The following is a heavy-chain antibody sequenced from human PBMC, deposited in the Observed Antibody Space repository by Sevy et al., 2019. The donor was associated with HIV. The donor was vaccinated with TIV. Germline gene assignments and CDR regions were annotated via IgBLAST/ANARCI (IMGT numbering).Heavy chain of an antibody. V-gene: IGHV3-48*02. CDR3: ARDGDIVVVPAAINGMDV. J-gene: IGHJ6*02. CDR2: ISSSSSTI. CDR1: GFTFSSYS. D-gene: IGHD2-2*01. Sequence: GGSLRLSCAASGFTFSSYSMNWVRQAPGKGLEWVSYISSSSSTIYYAVSVKGRFTISRDNAKNSLYLQMNGLRDEDTAVYYCARDGDIVVVPAAINGMDVWGQGTTVTVSS.